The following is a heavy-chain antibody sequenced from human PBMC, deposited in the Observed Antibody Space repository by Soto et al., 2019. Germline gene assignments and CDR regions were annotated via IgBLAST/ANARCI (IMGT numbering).Heavy chain of an antibody. J-gene: IGHJ6*02. V-gene: IGHV1-2*04. CDR2: INPNSGDT. Sequence: QVQLMQSGAEVKKPEASVKVSCKASGYTFTGYFMHWVRQAPGQGLEWMGWINPNSGDTNYPQKFQGWVTMTRDTSINTAYMEVSRLSSDDTAVYYCAREVAGGMDVWGQGTTVTVSS. CDR3: AREVAGGMDV. CDR1: GYTFTGYF.